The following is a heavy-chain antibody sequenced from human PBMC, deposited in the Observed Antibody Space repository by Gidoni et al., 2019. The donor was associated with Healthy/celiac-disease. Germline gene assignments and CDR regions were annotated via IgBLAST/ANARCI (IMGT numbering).Heavy chain of an antibody. Sequence: QVQLVQSGAEVKKPGASVKVSCKASGGTFSSYAISWVRQAPGQGLEWMGGIIPIFGTANYAQKSQGRVTITADESTSTAYMELSSLRSEDTAVYYCAREPRVAVASEYFQHWGQGTLVTVSS. V-gene: IGHV1-69*01. D-gene: IGHD6-19*01. CDR1: GGTFSSYA. CDR3: AREPRVAVASEYFQH. CDR2: IIPIFGTA. J-gene: IGHJ1*01.